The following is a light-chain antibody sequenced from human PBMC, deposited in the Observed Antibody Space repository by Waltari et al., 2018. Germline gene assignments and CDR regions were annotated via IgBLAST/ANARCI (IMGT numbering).Light chain of an antibody. Sequence: EIVLKQSPGTLSLSPGEGATLSCRASQSVSRTLAWYQQKPGQAPRLLIYGAPSRATGIPDRFSGSGSGTDFSLTISRLEPDDSAVYFCQHYVSLPATFGQGTKVEIK. CDR3: QHYVSLPAT. J-gene: IGKJ1*01. CDR1: QSVSRT. CDR2: GAP. V-gene: IGKV3-20*01.